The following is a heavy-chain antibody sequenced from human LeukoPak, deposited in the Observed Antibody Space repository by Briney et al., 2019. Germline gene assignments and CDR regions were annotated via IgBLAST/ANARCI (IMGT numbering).Heavy chain of an antibody. CDR1: GGSFSGYY. CDR3: ARDGPYEATGSYFDAFDI. CDR2: IYYSGST. Sequence: SETLSLTCAVYGGSFSGYYWSWIRQPPGKGLEWIGYIYYSGSTNYNPSLKSRVTISVDTSKNQLTLKLTSVTAADTAVYYCARDGPYEATGSYFDAFDIWGQGTMVTVSS. D-gene: IGHD1-26*01. J-gene: IGHJ3*02. V-gene: IGHV4-34*11.